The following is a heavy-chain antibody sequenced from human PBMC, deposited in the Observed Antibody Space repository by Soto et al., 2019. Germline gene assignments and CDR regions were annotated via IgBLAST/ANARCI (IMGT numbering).Heavy chain of an antibody. J-gene: IGHJ4*02. CDR3: AREPLAHSYFDL. CDR2: IYYSGST. Sequence: PSETLSLTCTVSGGSVSSGSYYWSWIRQPPGKGLEWIGYIYYSGSTNYNTSLKSRVTISMDTSKNQFSLKLTSVTAADTAVYFCAREPLAHSYFDLWGQGTLVTVSS. CDR1: GGSVSSGSYY. V-gene: IGHV4-61*01.